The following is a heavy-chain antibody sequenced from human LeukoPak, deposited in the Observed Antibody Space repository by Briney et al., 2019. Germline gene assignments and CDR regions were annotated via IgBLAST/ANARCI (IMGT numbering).Heavy chain of an antibody. Sequence: PSETLSLTCTVSGGSISSYYWSWIRQPPGKGLEWIGYIYYSGSTNYNPSLKSRVTISVDTSKNQFSLKLSSVTAADTAVYYCASLYDSSGYYPVHFDYWGQGTLVTVSS. D-gene: IGHD3-22*01. CDR3: ASLYDSSGYYPVHFDY. J-gene: IGHJ4*02. CDR2: IYYSGST. V-gene: IGHV4-59*12. CDR1: GGSISSYY.